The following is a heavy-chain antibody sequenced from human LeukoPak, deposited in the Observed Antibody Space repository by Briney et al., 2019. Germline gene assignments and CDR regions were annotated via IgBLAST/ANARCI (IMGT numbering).Heavy chain of an antibody. D-gene: IGHD3-16*01. V-gene: IGHV3-7*03. CDR2: IKHDGSET. CDR1: GFSFSSTW. CDR3: SATSGRTGGNS. J-gene: IGHJ4*02. Sequence: GGSLRLSCAASGFSFSSTWMTWVRQAPGKWREWVAYIKHDGSETNYVDSVKGRFTVSRDNVKNSLYLQMNSLRADDTAVYYCSATSGRTGGNSWGQGALVTVSS.